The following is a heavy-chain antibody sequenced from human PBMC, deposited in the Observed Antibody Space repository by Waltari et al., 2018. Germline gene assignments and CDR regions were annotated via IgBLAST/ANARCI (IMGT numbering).Heavy chain of an antibody. V-gene: IGHV3-72*01. Sequence: EVQLVESGGGLVQPGGSLRLSCAASGFIFIYHYLGWVRQATGKGLEWVSRSRNRAPNFLTEYATALKGSFIISRDDSKMSLYLQMDRLKTEDTAVYYCVRWLSGMADSWGQGTLVTVSS. D-gene: IGHD5-12*01. CDR2: SRNRAPNFLT. CDR3: VRWLSGMADS. J-gene: IGHJ5*01. CDR1: GFIFIYHY.